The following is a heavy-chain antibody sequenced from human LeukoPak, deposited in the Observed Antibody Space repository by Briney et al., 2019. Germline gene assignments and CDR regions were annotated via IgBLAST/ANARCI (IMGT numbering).Heavy chain of an antibody. Sequence: GESLKISCKGSGYSFTSYWIGWVRQMPGKGLEWMGIIYPGDSDTRYSPSFQGQVTISADKSISTAYLQWSSLKASDTAMYYCARLDDYSNFNEYYFDYWGQGTLVTVSS. V-gene: IGHV5-51*01. CDR1: GYSFTSYW. J-gene: IGHJ4*02. D-gene: IGHD4-11*01. CDR2: IYPGDSDT. CDR3: ARLDDYSNFNEYYFDY.